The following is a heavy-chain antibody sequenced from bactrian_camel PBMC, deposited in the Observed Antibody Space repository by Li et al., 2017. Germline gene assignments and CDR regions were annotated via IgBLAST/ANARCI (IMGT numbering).Heavy chain of an antibody. Sequence: QVQLVESGGGLAQPGGSLRLSCTAPGFPHTTCAMNWYRQAAGKQLERVASISTDGTTDYADSVKGRFTISKDRAEDTVYLQMDSVKPEDTAMYTCMTTPEAGTGLVCVIGRGPGTQVTVS. V-gene: IGHV3S53*01. CDR2: ISTDGTT. D-gene: IGHD3*01. CDR3: MTTPEAGTGLVCVIG. J-gene: IGHJ4*01. CDR1: GFPHTTCA.